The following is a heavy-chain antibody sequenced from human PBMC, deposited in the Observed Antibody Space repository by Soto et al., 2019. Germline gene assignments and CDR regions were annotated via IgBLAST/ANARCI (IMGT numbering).Heavy chain of an antibody. CDR1: GGSISSYY. CDR3: ARLQYCSGGSCYWGLFDP. Sequence: SETLSLTCTVSGGSISSYYWSWIRQPPGKGLEWIGYIYYSGSTNYNPSLKSRVTISVDTSKNQFSLKLSSVTAADTAVYYCARLQYCSGGSCYWGLFDPWGQGTLVTVSS. CDR2: IYYSGST. V-gene: IGHV4-59*08. J-gene: IGHJ5*02. D-gene: IGHD2-15*01.